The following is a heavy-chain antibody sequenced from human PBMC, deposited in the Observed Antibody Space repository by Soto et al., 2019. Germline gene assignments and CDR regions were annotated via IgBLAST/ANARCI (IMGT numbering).Heavy chain of an antibody. CDR2: IGASGNP. D-gene: IGHD4-17*01. CDR1: GFTFSTYA. CDR3: AKDGDPSATTWGSFEY. V-gene: IGHV3-23*01. Sequence: EVQLLESGGGLVQPGGSLRLSCAASGFTFSTYAMSWVRQAPGKGLEWLSGIGASGNPHYADSVKGRFTISRDNSKNTLYLQMNSLSAEDTAVYYCAKDGDPSATTWGSFEYWGQGTLVTV. J-gene: IGHJ4*02.